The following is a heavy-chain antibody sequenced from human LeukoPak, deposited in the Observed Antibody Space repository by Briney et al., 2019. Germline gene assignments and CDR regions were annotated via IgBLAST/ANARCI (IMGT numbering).Heavy chain of an antibody. Sequence: PSETLSLTCTVSGGSISSYYWSWIRQPPGKGLEWIGYIYYSGNTNYNPSLKSRVTISVDTSKNQFSLKLSSVTAADTAVYYCARAGGAAGRFYYYYMDVWGKGTTVTISS. D-gene: IGHD6-13*01. CDR2: IYYSGNT. J-gene: IGHJ6*03. CDR1: GGSISSYY. CDR3: ARAGGAAGRFYYYYMDV. V-gene: IGHV4-59*01.